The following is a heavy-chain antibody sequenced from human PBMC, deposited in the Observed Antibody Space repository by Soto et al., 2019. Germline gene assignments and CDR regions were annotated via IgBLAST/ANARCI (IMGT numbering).Heavy chain of an antibody. CDR1: GGTASSYY. CDR2: IYYSGST. J-gene: IGHJ4*02. V-gene: IGHV4-59*08. CDR3: ARHSNRNYGLSYFDY. D-gene: IGHD4-4*01. Sequence: SGTLFLTCTVSGGTASSYYWSWIRQSPGKGLEWIGYIYYSGSTKYKPSLKSRVTISVDTSKNQFSLKLTSATAADTAVYYCARHSNRNYGLSYFDYWGLGALVTVSS.